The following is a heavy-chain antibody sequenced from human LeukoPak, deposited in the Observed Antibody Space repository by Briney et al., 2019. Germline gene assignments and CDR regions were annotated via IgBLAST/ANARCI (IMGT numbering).Heavy chain of an antibody. Sequence: ASVKVSCKASGYTFTGYYMHWVRQAPGQGFEWMGWINPNSGGTNYAQKFQGRVTMTRDTSISTAYMELSRLRSDDTAVYYCARGGIVATRPFDYWGQGTLVTVSS. V-gene: IGHV1-2*02. CDR3: ARGGIVATRPFDY. CDR2: INPNSGGT. CDR1: GYTFTGYY. D-gene: IGHD5-12*01. J-gene: IGHJ4*02.